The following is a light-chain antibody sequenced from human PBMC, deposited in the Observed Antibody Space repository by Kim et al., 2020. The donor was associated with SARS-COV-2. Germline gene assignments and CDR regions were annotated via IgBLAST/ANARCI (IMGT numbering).Light chain of an antibody. CDR3: SSYAINGAYV. Sequence: GQSLTISCTGTGTDVGGHNAVSWYQQHPGKVPKLIIYDVSQRPSGISDRFSASKSGNTASLTISGLQTDDEADYYCSSYAINGAYVFGTGTKVTVL. CDR2: DVS. CDR1: GTDVGGHNA. J-gene: IGLJ1*01. V-gene: IGLV2-14*03.